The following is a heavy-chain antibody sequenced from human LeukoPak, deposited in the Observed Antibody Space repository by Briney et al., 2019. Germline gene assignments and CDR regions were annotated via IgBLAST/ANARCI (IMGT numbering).Heavy chain of an antibody. CDR2: IYHSGST. D-gene: IGHD6-13*01. CDR3: AREAIAAAGTVPRSYYYYGMDV. CDR1: GYSISSGYY. V-gene: IGHV4-38-2*02. J-gene: IGHJ6*04. Sequence: SETLSLTCAVSGYSISSGYYWGWIRQPPGKGLEWIGSIYHSGSTYYNPSLKSRVTISVDTSKNQFSLKLSSVTAADTAVYYCAREAIAAAGTVPRSYYYYGMDVWGKGTTVTVSS.